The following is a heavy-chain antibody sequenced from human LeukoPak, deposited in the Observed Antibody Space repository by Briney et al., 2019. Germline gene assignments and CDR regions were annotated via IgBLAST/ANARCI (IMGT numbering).Heavy chain of an antibody. Sequence: PGGSLRLSCAASGFTFSSYGMHWVRQAPGKGLEWVAFIRYDGSNKYYADSVKGRFTISRDNSKNTLYLQMNSLRAEDTAVYYCATSTRLLQFQYFCYLGQGTLVTGSS. D-gene: IGHD5-24*01. CDR3: ATSTRLLQFQYFCY. CDR1: GFTFSSYG. V-gene: IGHV3-30*02. J-gene: IGHJ4*02. CDR2: IRYDGSNK.